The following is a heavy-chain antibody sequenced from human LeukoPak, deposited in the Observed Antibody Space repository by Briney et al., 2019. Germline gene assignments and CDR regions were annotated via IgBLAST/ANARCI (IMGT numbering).Heavy chain of an antibody. V-gene: IGHV1-2*02. CDR2: INPNSGGT. D-gene: IGHD6-13*01. CDR3: ARGGAAAGTYYYYYYMDV. J-gene: IGHJ6*03. Sequence: ASVKVSCKASGYTFTGYYMHWVRQAPGQGLEWMGWINPNSGGTNYAQKFQGRVTMTRDTSISTAYMDLSRLRSDDTAVYYCARGGAAAGTYYYYYYMDVWCKGTTVTVSS. CDR1: GYTFTGYY.